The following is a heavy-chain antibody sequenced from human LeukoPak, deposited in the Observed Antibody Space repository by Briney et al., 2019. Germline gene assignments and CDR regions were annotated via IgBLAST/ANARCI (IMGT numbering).Heavy chain of an antibody. CDR3: ARGFLIVRRWFDP. J-gene: IGHJ5*02. CDR2: INHSGST. CDR1: GFTFSDYY. Sequence: PGGSLRLSCAASGFTFSDYYMSWIRQPPGKGLEWIGEINHSGSTNYNPSLKSRVTISVDTSKNQFSLKLSSVTAADTAVYYCARGFLIVRRWFDPWGQGTLVTVSS. D-gene: IGHD2-15*01. V-gene: IGHV4-34*01.